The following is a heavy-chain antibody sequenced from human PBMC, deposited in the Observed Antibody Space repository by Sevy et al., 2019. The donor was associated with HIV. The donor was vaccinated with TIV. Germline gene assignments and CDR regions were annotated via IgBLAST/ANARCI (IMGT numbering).Heavy chain of an antibody. J-gene: IGHJ4*02. D-gene: IGHD6-13*01. CDR3: AKNTAAVGTGGFDY. CDR1: GFTFSYSG. CDR2: IQYDGSNK. Sequence: GGSLRLSCAASGFTFSYSGMHWVRQAPGKGLEWVTFIQYDGSNKYYADSVKGRFTISRDNSKNTLYQQMNSLRRDDTAVYYCAKNTAAVGTGGFDYWGQGTLVTVSS. V-gene: IGHV3-30*02.